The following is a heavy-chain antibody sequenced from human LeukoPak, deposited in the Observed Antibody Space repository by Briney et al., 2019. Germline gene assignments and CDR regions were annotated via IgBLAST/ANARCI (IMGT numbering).Heavy chain of an antibody. Sequence: GGSLRLSCAASGFTFSSYGMHWVRQAPGKGLEWVAFIRYDGSNKYYADSVKDRFTISRDNSKNTLYLQMNSLRAEETAVYYCAKDDYGDYTPPFDYWGQGTLVTVSS. CDR3: AKDDYGDYTPPFDY. CDR2: IRYDGSNK. V-gene: IGHV3-30*02. D-gene: IGHD4-17*01. J-gene: IGHJ4*02. CDR1: GFTFSSYG.